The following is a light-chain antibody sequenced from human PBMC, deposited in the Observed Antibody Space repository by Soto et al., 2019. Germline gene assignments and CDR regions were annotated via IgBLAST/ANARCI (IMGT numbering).Light chain of an antibody. V-gene: IGLV2-11*01. CDR2: DAS. Sequence: QSVLTQPRSVSGSPGQSVTISCTGTSSDVGGYNYVSWYQQHPGKAPKLMIYDASKRPPGVPDRFSGSKSGNTASLTISGLQAEDEADYYCCSYAGSYTLVFGGGTKVTVL. J-gene: IGLJ2*01. CDR1: SSDVGGYNY. CDR3: CSYAGSYTLV.